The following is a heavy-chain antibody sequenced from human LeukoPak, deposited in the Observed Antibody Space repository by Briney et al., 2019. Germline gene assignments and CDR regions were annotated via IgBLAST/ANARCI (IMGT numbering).Heavy chain of an antibody. Sequence: GGSLRLSCAASGFTFSNVWMSWVRQAPGKGLEWVGRIKSEADGRTTDYAAPVKGRFTVSRDDSKNTQYLQMNSLKTEDTALYYCTTDIDYVFAFDNWGQGTMITVSS. J-gene: IGHJ3*02. CDR3: TTDIDYVFAFDN. CDR1: GFTFSNVW. CDR2: IKSEADGRTT. D-gene: IGHD4-17*01. V-gene: IGHV3-15*01.